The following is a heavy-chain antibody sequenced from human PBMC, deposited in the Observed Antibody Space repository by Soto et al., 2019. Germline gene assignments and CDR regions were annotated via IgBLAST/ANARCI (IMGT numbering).Heavy chain of an antibody. D-gene: IGHD6-19*01. CDR3: AKDIRGAALPEIAVAGTEYYYGMDV. V-gene: IGHV3-30*18. CDR1: GFTFSSYG. J-gene: IGHJ6*02. CDR2: ISYDGSNK. Sequence: GGSLRLSCAASGFTFSSYGMHWVRQAPGKGLEWVAVISYDGSNKYYADSVKGRFTISRDNSKNTLYLQMNSLRAEDTAVYYCAKDIRGAALPEIAVAGTEYYYGMDVWGQGTTVTVSS.